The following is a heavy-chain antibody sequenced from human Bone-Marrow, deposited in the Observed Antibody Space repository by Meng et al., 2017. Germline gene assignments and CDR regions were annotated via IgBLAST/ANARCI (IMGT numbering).Heavy chain of an antibody. Sequence: GESLKISCAASGFTFSSYSMNWVRQAPGKGLEWVSSISSSSSYIYYADSVKGRFTISRDNSKNTLYLQMNSLRAEDTAVYYCAREVESSYYYDSSGPNDYWGQGTLVTVSS. CDR1: GFTFSSYS. D-gene: IGHD3-22*01. CDR3: AREVESSYYYDSSGPNDY. CDR2: ISSSSSYI. J-gene: IGHJ4*02. V-gene: IGHV3-21*01.